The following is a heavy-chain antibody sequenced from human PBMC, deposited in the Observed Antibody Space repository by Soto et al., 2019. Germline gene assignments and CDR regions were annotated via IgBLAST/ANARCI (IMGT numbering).Heavy chain of an antibody. Sequence: SGPTLVNPTQTLTLTFTFSGFSLSTSGMCVSWIRQPPGKALEWLALIDWDDDKYYSTSLKTRLTISKDTSKNQVVLTMTNMDPVDTATYYCARILSSSSFYYYGMDVWGQGTTVTVSS. V-gene: IGHV2-70*01. CDR2: IDWDDDK. CDR1: GFSLSTSGMC. D-gene: IGHD6-6*01. CDR3: ARILSSSSFYYYGMDV. J-gene: IGHJ6*02.